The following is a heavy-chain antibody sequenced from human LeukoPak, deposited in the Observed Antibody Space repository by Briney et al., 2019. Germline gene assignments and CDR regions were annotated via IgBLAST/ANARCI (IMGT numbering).Heavy chain of an antibody. CDR1: GFTFSNYW. D-gene: IGHD3-22*01. CDR3: ASGYDSSGYYYNY. Sequence: GGSLRLSCAASGFTFSNYWMSWVRQAPGKGLEWVSSISSSSSYIYYADSVKGRFTISRDNAKNSLYLQMNSLRAEDTAVYYCASGYDSSGYYYNYWGQGTLVTVSS. J-gene: IGHJ4*02. CDR2: ISSSSSYI. V-gene: IGHV3-21*01.